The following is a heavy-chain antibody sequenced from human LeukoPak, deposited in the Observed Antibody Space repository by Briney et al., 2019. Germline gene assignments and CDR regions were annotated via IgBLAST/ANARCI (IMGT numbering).Heavy chain of an antibody. J-gene: IGHJ4*02. CDR2: MNPNSGNT. Sequence: GASVKVSCKASGYTFTSYDINWVRRATGQGLEWMGWMNPNSGNTGYAQKFQGRVTMTRNTSISTAYMELSSLRSEDTAVYYCARGAGVLRFLEWLLSYWGQGTLVTVSS. CDR1: GYTFTSYD. D-gene: IGHD3-3*01. V-gene: IGHV1-8*01. CDR3: ARGAGVLRFLEWLLSY.